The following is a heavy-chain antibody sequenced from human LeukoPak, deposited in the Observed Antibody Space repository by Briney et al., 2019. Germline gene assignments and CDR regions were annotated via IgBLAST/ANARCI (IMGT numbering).Heavy chain of an antibody. V-gene: IGHV4-39*01. Sequence: KSSQTLSLTCTVSGDSISSSTYYGGWIRQPPGKGLEWIGSIHYSGSTYYNPSLKSRVTISVDTSKNQFALKLSSVTAADTAIYYWANNIYCGDDSYSFNGGQGPLVTVPS. CDR1: GDSISSSTYY. CDR3: ANNIYCGDDSYSFN. J-gene: IGHJ4*02. D-gene: IGHD2-21*02. CDR2: IHYSGST.